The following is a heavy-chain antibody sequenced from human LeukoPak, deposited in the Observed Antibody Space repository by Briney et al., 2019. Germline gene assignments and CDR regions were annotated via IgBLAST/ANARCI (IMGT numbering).Heavy chain of an antibody. J-gene: IGHJ6*03. CDR2: IYTSGST. D-gene: IGHD6-19*01. Sequence: PSETLSLTCTVSGGSFSSYYWSWIRQPAGKGLEWIGRIYTSGSTNYNSSLKSRVTMSVDTSKNQVSLKLGSVPAADTAVYYCARGRGYSSGWGHYFYSIDVWGQGTTVSVSS. V-gene: IGHV4-4*07. CDR1: GGSFSSYY. CDR3: ARGRGYSSGWGHYFYSIDV.